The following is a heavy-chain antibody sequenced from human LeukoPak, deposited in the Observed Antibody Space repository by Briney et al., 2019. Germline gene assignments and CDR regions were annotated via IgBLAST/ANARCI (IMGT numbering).Heavy chain of an antibody. V-gene: IGHV6-1*01. D-gene: IGHD5-18*01. CDR2: TCYRSKWYN. CDR1: GDSVSSNSAA. CDR3: ARQLWLGSSYYFDF. J-gene: IGHJ4*02. Sequence: SRTLSLTCAISGDSVSSNSAAWNWIRQSPSRGLEWLGRTCYRSKWYNDYAESVKSRMTINPDTSKNHFSLQLNSVTPEDTAVYYCARQLWLGSSYYFDFWGQGTLVTVSS.